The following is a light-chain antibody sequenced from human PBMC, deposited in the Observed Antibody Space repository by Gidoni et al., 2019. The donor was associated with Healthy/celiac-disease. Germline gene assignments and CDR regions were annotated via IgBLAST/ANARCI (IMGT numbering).Light chain of an antibody. Sequence: EIVLTQSPGTLSLSPGERATLSCRASQSVSSSYLAWYQQKPGQAPRLLIYGASSRATGIPDRFSGSGSVTDSTLTLSRLEPEDFAVYYCQHPSWAFGQGTKVEIK. CDR2: GAS. V-gene: IGKV3-20*01. CDR3: QHPSWA. CDR1: QSVSSSY. J-gene: IGKJ1*01.